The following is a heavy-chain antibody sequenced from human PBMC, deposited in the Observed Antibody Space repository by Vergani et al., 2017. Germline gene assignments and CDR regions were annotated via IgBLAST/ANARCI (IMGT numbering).Heavy chain of an antibody. CDR1: GYTFTSYY. Sequence: QVQLVQSGAEVKKPGASVKVSCKASGYTFTSYYMHWVRQAPGQGLEWMGIINPSGGSTSYAQKFQGRVTMTRDTSTSTVYMELSSLRSEDTAVYYCARATPLRFRSHAFDYWGQGTLVTVSS. J-gene: IGHJ4*02. CDR2: INPSGGST. CDR3: ARATPLRFRSHAFDY. D-gene: IGHD3-3*01. V-gene: IGHV1-46*01.